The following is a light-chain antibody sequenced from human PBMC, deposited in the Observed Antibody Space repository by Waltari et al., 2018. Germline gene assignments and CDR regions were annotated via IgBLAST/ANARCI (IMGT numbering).Light chain of an antibody. J-gene: IGKJ3*01. CDR2: WAS. V-gene: IGKV4-1*01. CDR3: QQYETTPLT. Sequence: DILMTQSPDSLSVSLGARDPINSESSQSILNSSSNYNHLSWYQHKPGQPSRLLISWASSRESGVPDRFSGSGSGTDFTLTISGLQTEDVAVYSCQQYETTPLTFGPGTKVEI. CDR1: QSILNSSSNYNH.